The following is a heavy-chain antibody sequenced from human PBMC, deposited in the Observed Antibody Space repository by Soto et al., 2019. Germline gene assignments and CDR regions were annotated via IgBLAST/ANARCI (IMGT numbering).Heavy chain of an antibody. V-gene: IGHV3-7*01. CDR2: IKQDGSEK. J-gene: IGHJ5*02. CDR1: GLTFSSYW. D-gene: IGHD3-10*01. Sequence: EVQVVESGGGLAQPGGSLRLSCAASGLTFSSYWMTWVRQAPGKGLEWVANIKQDGSEKYYVDSVKGRFTISRDNAKNSLYLQMNNLRVEDTAVYYCARGEAIGDDPWGHGTLVTVSS. CDR3: ARGEAIGDDP.